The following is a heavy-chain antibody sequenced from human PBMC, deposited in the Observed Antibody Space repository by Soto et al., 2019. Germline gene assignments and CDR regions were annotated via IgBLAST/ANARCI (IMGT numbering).Heavy chain of an antibody. J-gene: IGHJ4*02. CDR3: ARARRPGYYFYYFDY. D-gene: IGHD3-9*01. Sequence: GGSLRLSCAASGFTFNTYSMNWGRQAPGKGLEWVSYISSSSSTIYYADSVKGRFTISRDNAKNSLYLQMNSLRAEDTAVYFCARARRPGYYFYYFDYWGQGTLVTVSS. CDR1: GFTFNTYS. V-gene: IGHV3-48*01. CDR2: ISSSSSTI.